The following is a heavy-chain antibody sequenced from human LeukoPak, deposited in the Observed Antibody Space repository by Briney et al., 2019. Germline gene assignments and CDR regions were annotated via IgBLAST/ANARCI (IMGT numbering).Heavy chain of an antibody. CDR2: ISSSGSTI. CDR3: ARDLGDIVATKIFDY. J-gene: IGHJ4*02. Sequence: GGSLRLSCAASGFTFSSYEMNWVRQAPGKGLEWVSYISSSGSTIYYADSVKGRFTISRENAKNSLYLQMNSLRAEDTAVYYCARDLGDIVATKIFDYWGQGTLVTVSS. D-gene: IGHD5-12*01. CDR1: GFTFSSYE. V-gene: IGHV3-48*03.